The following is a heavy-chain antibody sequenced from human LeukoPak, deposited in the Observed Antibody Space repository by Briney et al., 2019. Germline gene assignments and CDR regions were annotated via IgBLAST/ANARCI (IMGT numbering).Heavy chain of an antibody. D-gene: IGHD6-13*01. CDR1: GFTFSSYN. V-gene: IGHV3-21*01. CDR3: ARDSGYSGSWSFDH. CDR2: ITSSSSYT. J-gene: IGHJ4*02. Sequence: SGGSLRLSCAASGFTFSSYNMNWVRQAAEKGLAWVSSITSSSSYTFYADSVKGRFTISRDNAKNSLYLQMNSLRAEDTAIYYCARDSGYSGSWSFDHWGQGILVTVSS.